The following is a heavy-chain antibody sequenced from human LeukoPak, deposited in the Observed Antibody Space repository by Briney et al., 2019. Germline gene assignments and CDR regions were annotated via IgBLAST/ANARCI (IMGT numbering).Heavy chain of an antibody. CDR2: ISSSSSTI. CDR1: GFTFSSYS. V-gene: IGHV3-48*04. CDR3: ARDIGPLGYSSGWYIPLYFDY. J-gene: IGHJ4*02. D-gene: IGHD6-19*01. Sequence: PGGSLRLSCAASGFTFSSYSMNWVRQAPGKGLEWVSYISSSSSTIYYADSVKGRFTISRDNAKNSLYLQMDSLRAEDTAVYYCARDIGPLGYSSGWYIPLYFDYWGQGTLVTVSS.